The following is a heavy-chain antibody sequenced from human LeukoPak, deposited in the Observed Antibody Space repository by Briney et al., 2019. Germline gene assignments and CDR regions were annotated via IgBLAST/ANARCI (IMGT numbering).Heavy chain of an antibody. CDR2: IYYSGST. CDR3: ATLPGGSGVDY. D-gene: IGHD3-10*01. V-gene: IGHV4-38-2*01. J-gene: IGHJ4*02. CDR1: GFPFGSYW. Sequence: GSLRLSCAASGFPFGSYWMNWVRQAPGKGLEWIGSIYYSGSTYYNPSLKSRVTISVDTSKNQFSLKLSSVTAADTAVYYCATLPGGSGVDYWGQGTLVTVSS.